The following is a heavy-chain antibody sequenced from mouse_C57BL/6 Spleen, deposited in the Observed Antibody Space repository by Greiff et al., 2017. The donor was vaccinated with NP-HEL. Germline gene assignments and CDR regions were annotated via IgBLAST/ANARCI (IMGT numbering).Heavy chain of an antibody. CDR2: INYDGSST. CDR1: GFTFSDYY. D-gene: IGHD2-2*01. J-gene: IGHJ2*01. Sequence: EVKVVESEGGLVQPGSSMKLSCTASGFTFSDYYMAWVRQVPEKGLEWVANINYDGSSTYYLDSLKSRFIISRDNAKNILYLQMSSLKSEDTATYYCAREGVTTRYFDYWGQGTTLTVSS. V-gene: IGHV5-16*01. CDR3: AREGVTTRYFDY.